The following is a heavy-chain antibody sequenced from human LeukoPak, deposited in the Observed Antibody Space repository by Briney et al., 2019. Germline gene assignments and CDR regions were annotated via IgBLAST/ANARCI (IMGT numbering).Heavy chain of an antibody. V-gene: IGHV3-7*01. CDR3: AREVAI. Sequence: TGGSLRLSCAASGFTFKKYWMNWVRQVPGKGLECLGNIKEDGSETYYADSVKGRFTISRDNPKNLLFLQINSLRVEDTAVYYCAREVAIWGQGTLVTVSS. J-gene: IGHJ4*02. CDR2: IKEDGSET. CDR1: GFTFKKYW. D-gene: IGHD2-15*01.